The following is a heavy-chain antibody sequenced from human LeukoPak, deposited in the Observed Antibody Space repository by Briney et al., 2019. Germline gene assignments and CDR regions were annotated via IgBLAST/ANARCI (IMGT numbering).Heavy chain of an antibody. J-gene: IGHJ4*02. D-gene: IGHD6-13*01. Sequence: GPLRLSSAASGFTFSNYWMHLVRQAPGKGLVWVSRINSDGSSRNYADSVKGRFTISRDNAKNTLYLQMSSLRAEDTAVYYCASASSHRIAAGGDYWGQGTLVTVSS. CDR3: ASASSHRIAAGGDY. CDR1: GFTFSNYW. V-gene: IGHV3-74*01. CDR2: INSDGSSR.